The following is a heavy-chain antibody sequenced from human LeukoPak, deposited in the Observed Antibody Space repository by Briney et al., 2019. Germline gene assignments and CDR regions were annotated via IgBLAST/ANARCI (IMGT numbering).Heavy chain of an antibody. CDR2: IYSGGST. Sequence: GGSLRLSCAASGFTVSSNYMSWVRQAPGKGLEWVSVIYSGGSTYYADSVKGRFTISRDNSKNTLYLQMNSLRAEDTAVYYCAKEIRNYGSPIDYWGQGTLVTVSS. V-gene: IGHV3-53*01. J-gene: IGHJ4*02. D-gene: IGHD1-7*01. CDR1: GFTVSSNY. CDR3: AKEIRNYGSPIDY.